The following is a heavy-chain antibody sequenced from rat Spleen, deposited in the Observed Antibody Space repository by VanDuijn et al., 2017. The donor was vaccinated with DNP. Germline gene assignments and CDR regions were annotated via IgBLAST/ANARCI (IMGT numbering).Heavy chain of an antibody. J-gene: IGHJ4*01. V-gene: IGHV2-4*01. CDR2: IWSGGNT. CDR3: ARDLIIRDTTSAMDA. CDR1: GFSLTNFG. Sequence: QVQLKESGPGLVQPSQTLSLTCTVSGFSLTNFGVSWVRQPPGKGLEWMGVIWSGGNTDYNSALKPRLSISRDTSESRVFLKVNSLQTEDTATYYCARDLIIRDTTSAMDAWGQGTSVTVSS. D-gene: IGHD4-3*01.